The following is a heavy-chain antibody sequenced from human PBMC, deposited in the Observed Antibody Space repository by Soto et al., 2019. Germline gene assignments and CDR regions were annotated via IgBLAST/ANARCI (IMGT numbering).Heavy chain of an antibody. CDR3: VRDLDGSGSYYTDY. Sequence: ASVKVSCKASGYTFSIYGINWVRQAPGQGLEWMGWTRPNNGNTKYAQNLQGRVTMTTDTSTSTAYMELRSLRPDDTAVYYCVRDLDGSGSYYTDYWGQGTLVTVSS. CDR1: GYTFSIYG. D-gene: IGHD3-10*01. V-gene: IGHV1-18*01. CDR2: TRPNNGNT. J-gene: IGHJ4*02.